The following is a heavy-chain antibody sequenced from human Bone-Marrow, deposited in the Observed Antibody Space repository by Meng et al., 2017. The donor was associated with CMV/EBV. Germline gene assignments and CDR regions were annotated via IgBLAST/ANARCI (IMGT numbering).Heavy chain of an antibody. Sequence: GESLKISCAASGFTFSSYTMNWVRQAPGKGLEWVSSISRGSSYIYYADSVKGRFTISRDDAKNSLYLQMNSLRVEDTAVYFCARDDYYIPGSPGDYWGQGVLVTVSS. CDR1: GFTFSSYT. CDR3: ARDDYYIPGSPGDY. CDR2: ISRGSSYI. D-gene: IGHD3-10*01. V-gene: IGHV3-21*01. J-gene: IGHJ4*02.